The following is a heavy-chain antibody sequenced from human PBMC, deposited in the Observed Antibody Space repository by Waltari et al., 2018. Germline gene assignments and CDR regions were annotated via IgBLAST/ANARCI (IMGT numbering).Heavy chain of an antibody. CDR1: GGSLSSHY. D-gene: IGHD3-22*01. V-gene: IGHV4-59*11. CDR2: IYYSGST. J-gene: IGHJ3*02. Sequence: QVQLQESGPGLVKPSETLSLTCTVPGGSLSSHYWNWIRQAPGQGLEWVGYIYYSGSTNYNPSLKSRVTISVDTSKNQFSLKLSSVTAADTAVYYCARDRVRDYYDSSGYYYGARAFDIWGQGTMVTVSS. CDR3: ARDRVRDYYDSSGYYYGARAFDI.